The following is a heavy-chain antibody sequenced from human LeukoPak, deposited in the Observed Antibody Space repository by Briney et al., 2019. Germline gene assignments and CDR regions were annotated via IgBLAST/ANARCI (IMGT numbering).Heavy chain of an antibody. CDR2: IYYSGST. D-gene: IGHD5-18*01. J-gene: IGHJ6*03. Sequence: SETLSLTCTVSGGSISSSSYYWGWIRQPPGKGLEWIGSIYYSGSTYYNPSLKSRVTISVDTSKNQFSLKLSSVTAADTAVYYCARGRGYSYGYHYYYYYMDVWGKGTTVTVSS. CDR3: ARGRGYSYGYHYYYYYMDV. CDR1: GGSISSSSYY. V-gene: IGHV4-39*07.